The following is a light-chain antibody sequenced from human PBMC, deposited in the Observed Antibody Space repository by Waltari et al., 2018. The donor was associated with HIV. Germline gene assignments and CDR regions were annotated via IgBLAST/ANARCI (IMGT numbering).Light chain of an antibody. V-gene: IGLV1-47*01. Sequence: QSVLTQPPSASGTPGQRVTISCSGGSFNIGSTYVYWYQQFPGTAPILLIYRNTLRPSGVPDRFSGSKSATSASLAISGLRSEDEADYFCAAWDDSVSGRVFGGGTKLTVL. CDR1: SFNIGSTY. J-gene: IGLJ3*02. CDR3: AAWDDSVSGRV. CDR2: RNT.